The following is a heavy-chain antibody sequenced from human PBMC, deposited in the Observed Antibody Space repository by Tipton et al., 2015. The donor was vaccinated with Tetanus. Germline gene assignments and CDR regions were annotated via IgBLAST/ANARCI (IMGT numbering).Heavy chain of an antibody. CDR3: ARGPSTVIGFFDP. V-gene: IGHV4-59*01. CDR1: GSLRSYY. D-gene: IGHD4-17*01. J-gene: IGHJ5*02. Sequence: TLSLTCSVSGSLRSYYWSWIRQAPGKGLEWIGQIYYTGNPRYNPSLKSRVSISVDTSKGQFSLKLTSLTTADTAVYYCARGPSTVIGFFDPWGQGILVTVTA. CDR2: IYYTGNP.